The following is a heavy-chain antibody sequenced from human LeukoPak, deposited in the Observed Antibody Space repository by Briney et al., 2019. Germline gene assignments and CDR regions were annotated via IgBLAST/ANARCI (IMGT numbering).Heavy chain of an antibody. V-gene: IGHV4-31*03. CDR3: ARLSDGSGYYWWYFDY. CDR2: IYYSGST. D-gene: IGHD3-22*01. CDR1: GGSISSGGYF. Sequence: SETLSLTCTVSGGSISSGGYFWSWVRQHPGKGLECIGHIYYSGSTYYNPSLKSRVTISADTSKNQFSLKLSSVTAADTAVYYCARLSDGSGYYWWYFDYWGQGTLVTVSS. J-gene: IGHJ4*02.